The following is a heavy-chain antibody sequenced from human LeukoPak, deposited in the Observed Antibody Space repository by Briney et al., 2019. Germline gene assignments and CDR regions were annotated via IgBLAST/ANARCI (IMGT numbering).Heavy chain of an antibody. J-gene: IGHJ5*02. D-gene: IGHD3-10*01. CDR2: IYYNGNS. CDR3: ARGVSIRRGDAIYNWFDP. Sequence: PSQTLSLTCTVSGDSISSGCYYWNWIRQHPGKGLEWIGHIYYNGNSYYNPSLKSRVTISLDSSKNHFSLNLNSVTAADTAVYYCARGVSIRRGDAIYNWFDPWGQGTLVTVSS. CDR1: GDSISSGCYY. V-gene: IGHV4-31*03.